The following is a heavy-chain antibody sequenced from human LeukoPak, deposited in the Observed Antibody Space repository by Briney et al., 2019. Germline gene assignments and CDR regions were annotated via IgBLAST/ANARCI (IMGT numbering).Heavy chain of an antibody. CDR2: IKQDGSEK. D-gene: IGHD2-15*01. J-gene: IGHJ4*02. CDR1: GFTFSNYW. Sequence: GGSLRLSCAASGFTFSNYWMTWVRQAREKGLEWVANIKQDGSEKYYVDSVKGRFTISRDNAKNSLYLQMNSLRAEDTALYYCAREDQPRGTFDYWGQGILVTVSS. V-gene: IGHV3-7*03. CDR3: AREDQPRGTFDY.